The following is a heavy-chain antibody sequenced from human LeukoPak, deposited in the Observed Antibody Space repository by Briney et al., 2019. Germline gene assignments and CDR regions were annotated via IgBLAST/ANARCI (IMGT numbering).Heavy chain of an antibody. J-gene: IGHJ3*01. CDR2: IYYSGST. Sequence: NPSQTLSLTCTVSGGSISSGDYYWSWIRQPPGKGLEWIGYIYYSGSTYYNPSLKSRVTISVDTSKNQFSLKLSSVTAADTAVYYCAVAGARYSDTGGLYAFDFWGRGTMVTVSS. V-gene: IGHV4-30-4*01. CDR1: GGSISSGDYY. D-gene: IGHD2-8*02. CDR3: AVAGARYSDTGGLYAFDF.